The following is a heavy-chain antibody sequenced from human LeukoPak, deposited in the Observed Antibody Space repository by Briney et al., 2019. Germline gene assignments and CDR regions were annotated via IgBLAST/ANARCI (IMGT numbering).Heavy chain of an antibody. V-gene: IGHV4-34*01. CDR1: GGSFSGYY. CDR3: ARGISSGYREFDY. Sequence: PSETLSLACAVYGGSFSGYYWSWIRQPPGKGLEWIGEINHSGSTNYNPSLKSRVTISVDTSKNQFSLKLSSVTAADTAVYYCARGISSGYREFDYWGQGTLVTVSS. J-gene: IGHJ4*02. CDR2: INHSGST. D-gene: IGHD3-22*01.